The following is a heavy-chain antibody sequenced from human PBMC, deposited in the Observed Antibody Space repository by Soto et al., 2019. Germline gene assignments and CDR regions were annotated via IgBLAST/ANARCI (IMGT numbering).Heavy chain of an antibody. D-gene: IGHD2-2*01. J-gene: IGHJ6*04. V-gene: IGHV1-18*04. CDR2: ISAYNGNI. CDR1: GYTFTSYG. Sequence: ASVKVSCKASGYTFTSYGISWVRQAPGQGLEWMGWISAYNGNINYARKLQGRVTMTTDTSTSTAYMELRSLRSDDTAVYYCARDNACQLPCNLYYFYYGMDAWGEGTPVTASS. CDR3: ARDNACQLPCNLYYFYYGMDA.